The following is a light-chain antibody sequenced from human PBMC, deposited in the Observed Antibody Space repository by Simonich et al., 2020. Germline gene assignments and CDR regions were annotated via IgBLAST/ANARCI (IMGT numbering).Light chain of an antibody. Sequence: QSALTQPASVSGSPVQSITIPCTGTSMDVGSYNLFSWYQQHPGKAPKLMIYEGSKRPSGVSNRFSGSKSGNTASLTLSGLQAEDEADYYCCSYAGSSTVVFGGGTKLTVL. V-gene: IGLV2-23*01. CDR1: SMDVGSYNL. CDR2: EGS. J-gene: IGLJ2*01. CDR3: CSYAGSSTVV.